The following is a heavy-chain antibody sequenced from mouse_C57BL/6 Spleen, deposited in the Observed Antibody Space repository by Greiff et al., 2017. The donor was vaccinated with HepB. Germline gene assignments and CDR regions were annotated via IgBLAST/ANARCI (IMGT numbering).Heavy chain of an antibody. CDR1: GYTFTSYG. CDR3: ARSRGSSSSYLAY. V-gene: IGHV1-81*01. CDR2: IYPRSGNT. D-gene: IGHD1-1*01. Sequence: QVQLQQSGAELARPGASVKLSCKASGYTFTSYGISWVKQRTGQGLEWIGEIYPRSGNTYSNEKFKGKATLTADKSSSTAYMALRSLTSEDSAVYFCARSRGSSSSYLAYWGQGTLVTVSA. J-gene: IGHJ3*01.